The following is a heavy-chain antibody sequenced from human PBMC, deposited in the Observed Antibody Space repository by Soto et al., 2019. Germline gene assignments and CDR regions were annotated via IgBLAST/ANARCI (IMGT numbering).Heavy chain of an antibody. CDR3: AINEVTDGYKFAY. CDR1: GGTFSTYD. CDR2: TIPLFGTA. Sequence: VQLVQSGAEVKKPGSSVKVSCKASGGTFSTYDICWVRQAPGQGLEWMGGTIPLFGTANYAQKFQGRATIIADESTRTADMDLRRLRSEDTDVYYCAINEVTDGYKFAYWGQGTLVTVSA. J-gene: IGHJ4*02. V-gene: IGHV1-69*01. D-gene: IGHD5-12*01.